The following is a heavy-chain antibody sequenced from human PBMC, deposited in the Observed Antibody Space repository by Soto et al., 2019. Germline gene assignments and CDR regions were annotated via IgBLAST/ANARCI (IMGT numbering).Heavy chain of an antibody. Sequence: EVQLVESGGGLVQPGGSQRLSCAASGFTFSSYWMHWVRQAPGKGLVWVSRIKRDGSSASYVDSVKGRFTVSRDNAKNLLYLQMSGVRADDTAGYYCARIGQIAGLGHWGQGALVTVSS. V-gene: IGHV3-74*01. CDR2: IKRDGSSA. CDR1: GFTFSSYW. J-gene: IGHJ4*02. D-gene: IGHD1-20*01. CDR3: ARIGQIAGLGH.